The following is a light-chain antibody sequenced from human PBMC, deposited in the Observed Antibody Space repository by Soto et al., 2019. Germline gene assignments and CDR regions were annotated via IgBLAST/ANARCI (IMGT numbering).Light chain of an antibody. V-gene: IGKV3-15*01. CDR2: GAS. CDR3: QQYTTWPII. Sequence: ARLCVAPGKRVDLGCRASQSVDINLAWYQQRPGQAPRLLIYGASTRATGIPARFSGSGSGTEFTLPLSRLHCEAFAAYYCQQYTTWPIIFGQGTRLEN. CDR1: QSVDIN. J-gene: IGKJ5*01.